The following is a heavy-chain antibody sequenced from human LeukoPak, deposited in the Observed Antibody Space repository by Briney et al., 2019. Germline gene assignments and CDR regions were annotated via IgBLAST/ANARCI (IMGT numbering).Heavy chain of an antibody. D-gene: IGHD5-18*01. CDR3: ARGKDTVMGDRNYFDY. CDR1: GYTFNSYY. V-gene: IGHV1-46*02. CDR2: INPSGGST. Sequence: ASVKVSCKASGYTFNSYYMHWVRQAPGQGLEWMGIINPSGGSTSYAQKFQGRVTMTRDTSTSTVYMELSSLRSEDTAVYYCARGKDTVMGDRNYFDYWGQGTLVTVSS. J-gene: IGHJ4*02.